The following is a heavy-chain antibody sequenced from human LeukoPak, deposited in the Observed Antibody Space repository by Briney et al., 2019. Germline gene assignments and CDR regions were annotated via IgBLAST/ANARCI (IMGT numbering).Heavy chain of an antibody. CDR3: AKRSCSGGSCNFDY. J-gene: IGHJ4*02. CDR2: IGDSGGAT. CDR1: GFTFSSYA. V-gene: IGHV3-23*01. D-gene: IGHD2-15*01. Sequence: GGSPRLSCAPSGFTFSSYAMSWVRQATGKGLEWVSAIGDSGGATNYADSVKGRFTISRDNSKNTLYLQMNSLRAEDTAVYYCAKRSCSGGSCNFDYWGQGTLVTVSP.